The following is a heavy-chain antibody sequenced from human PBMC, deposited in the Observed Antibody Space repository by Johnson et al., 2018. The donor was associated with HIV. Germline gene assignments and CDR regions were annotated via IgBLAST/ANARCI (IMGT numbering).Heavy chain of an antibody. CDR1: GFTFSSYA. CDR2: ISYDGSNK. CDR3: SRPSLKDGYNYGGGFDI. D-gene: IGHD5-24*01. V-gene: IGHV3-30*04. J-gene: IGHJ3*02. Sequence: QVQLVESGGGVVQPGRSLRLSCAASGFTFSSYAMHWVRQAPGKGLEWVAVISYDGSNKYYADSVKGRFTISRDNSKNTLYLQMNSLRAEDTAVYYCSRPSLKDGYNYGGGFDIWGQGTMVTVSS.